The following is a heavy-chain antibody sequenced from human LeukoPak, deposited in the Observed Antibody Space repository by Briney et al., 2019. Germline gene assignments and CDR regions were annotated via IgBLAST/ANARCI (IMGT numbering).Heavy chain of an antibody. J-gene: IGHJ4*02. CDR1: GGSISSYY. V-gene: IGHV4-4*09. CDR2: IYSSGST. D-gene: IGHD2-8*02. CDR3: ARHLTGSSVCIEY. Sequence: SETLSLTCIVSGGSISSYYWSWIRQPPGKGLEWIGYIYSSGSTNYNPSLKSRVTISIDTSKSQFSLKLSSVTAADTAVYYCARHLTGSSVCIEYWGQGTLVTVSS.